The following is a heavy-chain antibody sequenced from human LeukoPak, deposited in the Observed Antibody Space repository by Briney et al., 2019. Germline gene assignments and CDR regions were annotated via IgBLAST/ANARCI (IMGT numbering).Heavy chain of an antibody. CDR1: GITVSSNC. CDR2: IYSGGST. V-gene: IGHV3-66*02. CDR3: ARYFFEFGGETEGYYFDY. J-gene: IGHJ4*02. Sequence: GGSLRLSCAASGITVSSNCMSWVRQAPGKGLEWVSVIYSGGSTYYADSVKGRFTISRDNSKNTLYLQMNSLRAEDTAVYYSARYFFEFGGETEGYYFDYWGQGTLVTVSS. D-gene: IGHD3-10*01.